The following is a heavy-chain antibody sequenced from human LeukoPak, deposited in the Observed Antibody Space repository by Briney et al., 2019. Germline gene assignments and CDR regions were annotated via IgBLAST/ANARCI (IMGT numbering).Heavy chain of an antibody. CDR3: TTFSDCSTSVCYNNY. CDR2: IKSKTHGGTT. Sequence: PGGSLRLSCVVSGLTFSNVWMSWVRQAPGKGPEWVGRIKSKTHGGTTDYAAPVYGRFSVSRDDSKNTLYLQMNSLQTEDTAVYYCTTFSDCSTSVCYNNYWGQGTLVTVSS. D-gene: IGHD2-2*02. J-gene: IGHJ4*02. V-gene: IGHV3-15*01. CDR1: GLTFSNVW.